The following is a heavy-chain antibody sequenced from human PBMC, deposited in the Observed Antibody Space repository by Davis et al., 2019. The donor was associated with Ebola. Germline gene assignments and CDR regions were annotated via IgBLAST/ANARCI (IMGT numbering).Heavy chain of an antibody. CDR2: IYYSGST. CDR3: ARREYSGSYPLFDY. D-gene: IGHD1-26*01. CDR1: GGSISSYY. Sequence: SETLSLTCTVSGGSISSYYWSWIRQPPGKGLEWIGYIYYSGSTNYNPSLKSRVTISVDTSKNQFSLKLSSVTAADTAVYYCARREYSGSYPLFDYWGQGTLVTVSS. J-gene: IGHJ4*02. V-gene: IGHV4-59*12.